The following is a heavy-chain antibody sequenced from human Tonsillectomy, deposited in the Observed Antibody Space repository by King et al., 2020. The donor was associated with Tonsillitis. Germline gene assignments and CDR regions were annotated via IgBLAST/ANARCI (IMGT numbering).Heavy chain of an antibody. Sequence: VQLVESGGGVVQPGRSLRLSCAASGFTFSNYAMHWVRQAPGKGLEWVAVISYDGSNRYFAASVKGRFTISRDISKNTLYLQMNSLRTEDTAVYYCEGGDLGPYPSGQKNWFDPWGQGTLVTVSS. CDR1: GFTFSNYA. CDR3: EGGDLGPYPSGQKNWFDP. CDR2: ISYDGSNR. J-gene: IGHJ5*02. D-gene: IGHD6-19*01. V-gene: IGHV3-30*01.